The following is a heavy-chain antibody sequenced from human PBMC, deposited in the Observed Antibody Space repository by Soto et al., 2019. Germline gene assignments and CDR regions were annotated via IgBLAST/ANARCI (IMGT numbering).Heavy chain of an antibody. Sequence: QVQLVQSGAEVKKPRASVKVSCKASGYTFTSYAMHWVRQAPGQRLEWMGWINAGNGNTKYSQKFQGRVTITRDTSASTAYMELSSLRSEDTAVYYCARGGVLLWFGEHSPPKPKYYYGMDVWGQGTTVTVSS. V-gene: IGHV1-3*01. CDR2: INAGNGNT. CDR1: GYTFTSYA. CDR3: ARGGVLLWFGEHSPPKPKYYYGMDV. D-gene: IGHD3-10*01. J-gene: IGHJ6*02.